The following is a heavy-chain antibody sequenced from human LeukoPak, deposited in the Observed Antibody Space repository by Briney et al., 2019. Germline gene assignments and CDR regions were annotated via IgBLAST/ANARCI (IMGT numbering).Heavy chain of an antibody. V-gene: IGHV4-59*12. J-gene: IGHJ4*02. D-gene: IGHD3-22*01. CDR2: IYYSGST. CDR1: GGSISSYY. CDR3: ARVRITMIVVVITTKYFDY. Sequence: SETLSLTCTVSGGSISSYYWSWIRQPPGKGLEWIGYIYYSGSTNYNPSLKSRVTISVDTSKNQFSLKLSSVTAADTAVYYCARVRITMIVVVITTKYFDYWGQGTLVTVSS.